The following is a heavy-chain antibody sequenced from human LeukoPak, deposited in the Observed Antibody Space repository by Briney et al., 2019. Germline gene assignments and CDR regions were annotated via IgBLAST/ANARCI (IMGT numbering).Heavy chain of an antibody. CDR1: GGSINTYY. V-gene: IGHV4-59*01. D-gene: IGHD3-10*01. CDR3: ARGGDYYVSGSYLGY. J-gene: IGHJ4*02. Sequence: SETLSLTCTVSGGSINTYYWSWIRQPPGEGLEWIGNIYYSGTTSYNPSLESRVIISVDTSKNQFSLTLSSVTAADAAVYYCARGGDYYVSGSYLGYWGQGTLVTVSS. CDR2: IYYSGTT.